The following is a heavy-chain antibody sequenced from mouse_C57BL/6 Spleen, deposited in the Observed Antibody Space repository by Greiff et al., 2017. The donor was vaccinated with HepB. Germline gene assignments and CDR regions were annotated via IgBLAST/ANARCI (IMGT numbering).Heavy chain of an antibody. CDR3: ATYGSSHWYFDV. Sequence: QVHVKQPGAELVKPGASVKVSCKASGYTFTSYWMHWVKQRPGQGLEWIGRIHPSDSDTNYNQKFKGKATLTVDKSSSTAYMQLSSLTSEDSAVYYCATYGSSHWYFDVWGTGTTVTVSS. J-gene: IGHJ1*03. D-gene: IGHD1-1*01. CDR1: GYTFTSYW. CDR2: IHPSDSDT. V-gene: IGHV1-74*01.